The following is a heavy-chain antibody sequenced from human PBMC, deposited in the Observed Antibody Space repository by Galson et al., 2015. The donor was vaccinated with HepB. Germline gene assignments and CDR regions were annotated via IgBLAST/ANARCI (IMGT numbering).Heavy chain of an antibody. CDR1: GFTFSSYA. J-gene: IGHJ5*02. CDR3: ARGSVYSSSWVYDWFDP. CDR2: ISGSGGST. V-gene: IGHV3-23*01. Sequence: SLRLSCAASGFTFSSYAMSWVRQAPGKGLEWVSAISGSGGSTYYADSVKGRFTISRDNSKNTLYLQMNSLRAEDTAVYYCARGSVYSSSWVYDWFDPWGQGTLVTVSS. D-gene: IGHD6-6*01.